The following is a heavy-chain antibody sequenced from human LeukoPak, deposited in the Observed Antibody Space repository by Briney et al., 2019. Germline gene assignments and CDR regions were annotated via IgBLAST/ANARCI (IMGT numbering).Heavy chain of an antibody. J-gene: IGHJ4*02. CDR3: AKNLPITLPYYFDY. CDR2: ISGSGGST. D-gene: IGHD5-24*01. CDR1: GFAFSSYA. Sequence: GGSLRLSCAASGFAFSSYAMSWVRQSPGKGLAWVSSISGSGGSTYYADSVKGRFTISRDNSKNTLYLQMNSLRAEDTAVYYCAKNLPITLPYYFDYWGQGTLVTVSS. V-gene: IGHV3-23*01.